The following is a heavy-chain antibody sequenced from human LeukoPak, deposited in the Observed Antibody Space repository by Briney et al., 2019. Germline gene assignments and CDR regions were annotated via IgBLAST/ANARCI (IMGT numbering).Heavy chain of an antibody. V-gene: IGHV4-59*11. CDR3: ARESAIRPVIDY. CDR2: IYYSGST. CDR1: GGSISSHY. Sequence: SETLSLTCTASGGSISSHYWSWIRQPPGKGLEWIGYIYYSGSTNYNPSLKSRVTISVDTSKNQFSLKLSSVTAADTAVYYCARESAIRPVIDYWGQGTLVTVSS. D-gene: IGHD3-10*01. J-gene: IGHJ4*02.